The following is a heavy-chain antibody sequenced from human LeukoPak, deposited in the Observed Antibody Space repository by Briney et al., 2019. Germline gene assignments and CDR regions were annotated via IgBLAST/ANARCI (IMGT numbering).Heavy chain of an antibody. CDR2: ISSSSSYI. Sequence: GGSLRLSCAASGFTFSSYSMNWVRQAPGKGLEWVSSISSSSSYIYYADSVKGRFTISRDNAKNSLYLQMNSLRAEDTAVYYCARGGVVATKNPLYYFDYWGQGTLVTVSS. D-gene: IGHD5-12*01. CDR3: ARGGVVATKNPLYYFDY. CDR1: GFTFSSYS. J-gene: IGHJ4*02. V-gene: IGHV3-21*01.